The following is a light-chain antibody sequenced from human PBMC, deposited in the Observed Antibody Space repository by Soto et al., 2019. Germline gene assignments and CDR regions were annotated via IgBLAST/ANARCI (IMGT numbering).Light chain of an antibody. CDR1: SSDVGGYNY. J-gene: IGLJ1*01. V-gene: IGLV2-8*01. CDR2: AVN. Sequence: QSVLTQPRSASGSLGQSVTISCTGTSSDVGGYNYVSWYQQLPGKAPKFIIYAVNKWPSGVPDRFSGSKSGNTASLTVSGLQAEDEADYYCSSYAGTSYIVFGSGTKVIVL. CDR3: SSYAGTSYIV.